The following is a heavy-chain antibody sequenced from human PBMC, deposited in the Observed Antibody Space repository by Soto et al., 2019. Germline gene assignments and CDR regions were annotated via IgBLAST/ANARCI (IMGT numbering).Heavy chain of an antibody. CDR1: GFTFSSYA. CDR2: ISYDGSNK. V-gene: IGHV3-30-3*01. CDR3: ARDSGMYYYDRSGYEWFDP. D-gene: IGHD3-22*01. J-gene: IGHJ5*02. Sequence: QVQLVESGGGVVQPGRSLRLSCAASGFTFSSYAMHWVRQAPGKGLEWVAVISYDGSNKYYADSVKGRFTISRDNSKNTLYLQMNSLRAEDTAVYYCARDSGMYYYDRSGYEWFDPWGQGTLVTVSS.